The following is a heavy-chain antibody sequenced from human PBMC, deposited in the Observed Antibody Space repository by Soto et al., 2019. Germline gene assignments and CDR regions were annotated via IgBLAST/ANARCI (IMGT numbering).Heavy chain of an antibody. J-gene: IGHJ4*02. Sequence: EVQLLESGGGLVQPGGSLRLSCVASGFTFSSYAMSWVRQAPGKGLEWVSTISSSGGSTYYADSVKGRFTISRDNSKNTLYLQMNSLRAEDTAVYYCAKSPHDYSHDYWGQGTLVTVSS. CDR2: ISSSGGST. CDR3: AKSPHDYSHDY. CDR1: GFTFSSYA. D-gene: IGHD4-17*01. V-gene: IGHV3-23*01.